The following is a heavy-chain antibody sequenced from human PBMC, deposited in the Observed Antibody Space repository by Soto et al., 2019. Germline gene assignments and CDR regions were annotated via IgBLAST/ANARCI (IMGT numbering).Heavy chain of an antibody. CDR1: VFTFSSYC. Sequence: GSLRLSSATSVFTFSSYCMMLVRQTPGKGLEWVANIKHDGSEKYYVDSVKGRFTISRDNAKNSLFLEMNSLRAEDTAVFYCAIITRGFYMEVWGQGRTINVS. CDR3: AIITRGFYMEV. J-gene: IGHJ6*02. D-gene: IGHD1-20*01. V-gene: IGHV3-7*01. CDR2: IKHDGSEK.